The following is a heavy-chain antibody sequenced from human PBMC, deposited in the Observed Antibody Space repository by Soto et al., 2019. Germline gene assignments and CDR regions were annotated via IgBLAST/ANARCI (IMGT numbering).Heavy chain of an antibody. CDR2: INAANGNT. V-gene: IGHV1-3*01. J-gene: IGHJ6*02. CDR3: ARGMLWFGEFFGIDV. D-gene: IGHD3-10*01. Sequence: GASVKVSCKASGYTFTSYAMNWVRQAPGQRLEWMGWINAANGNTKFSQKIQDRVTITRDTSASTAHMELSSLRLEDTAVYYCARGMLWFGEFFGIDVWGLGTTVTVSS. CDR1: GYTFTSYA.